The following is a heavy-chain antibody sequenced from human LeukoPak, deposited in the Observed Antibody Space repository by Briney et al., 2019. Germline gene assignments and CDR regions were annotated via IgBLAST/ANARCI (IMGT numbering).Heavy chain of an antibody. CDR3: ARGAVRGGTNFDY. Sequence: SQTLSLTCAISGDSVSGSPAVWNWIRQSPSRGLEWLGRAYYRSKWYIDYAVSVKGRITITPDTSKNQDPLQLNSVTPEDTAVYYCARGAVRGGTNFDYWGQGTLVTVSS. CDR1: GDSVSGSPAV. CDR2: AYYRSKWYI. J-gene: IGHJ4*02. D-gene: IGHD3-10*01. V-gene: IGHV6-1*01.